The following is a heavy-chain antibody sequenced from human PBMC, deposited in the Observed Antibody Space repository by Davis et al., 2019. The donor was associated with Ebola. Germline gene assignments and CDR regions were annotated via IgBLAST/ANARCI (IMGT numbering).Heavy chain of an antibody. Sequence: ASVKVSCKVSGYTLTELSMHWVRQAPGKGLEWMGGFDPEDGETIYAQKFQGRVTMTEDTSTDTAYMELSSLRSEDTAVYYCATDWGPVGATDYYYYGMDVWGKGTTVTVSS. CDR1: GYTLTELS. CDR2: FDPEDGET. J-gene: IGHJ6*04. V-gene: IGHV1-24*01. D-gene: IGHD1-26*01. CDR3: ATDWGPVGATDYYYYGMDV.